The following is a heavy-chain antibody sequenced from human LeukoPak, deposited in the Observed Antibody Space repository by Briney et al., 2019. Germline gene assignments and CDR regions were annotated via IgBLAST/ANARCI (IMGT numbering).Heavy chain of an antibody. D-gene: IGHD1-1*01. CDR1: AGSFSGYY. CDR3: ARDSYNFGPFDH. Sequence: SETLSLTCAVYAGSFSGYYWSWIRQPPGKGLEWIGEINHSGSTNYNPALKSRVTISVDTSKKQFSLKLSSVTAADTAVYYCARDSYNFGPFDHWGQGTLVTVSS. V-gene: IGHV4-34*01. CDR2: INHSGST. J-gene: IGHJ4*02.